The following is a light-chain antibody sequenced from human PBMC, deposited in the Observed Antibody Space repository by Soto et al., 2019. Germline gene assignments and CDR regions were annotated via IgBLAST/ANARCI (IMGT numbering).Light chain of an antibody. CDR3: QQYGRALT. V-gene: IGKV3-20*01. CDR2: GAS. J-gene: IGKJ4*01. Sequence: EIVLTQSPGTLSLSPGERATLSCRASQSVSSSYLAWYQQKHGQAPRLLIYGASSRATGIPDRFSGSGSGTDFTLTISRLEPEDFALYYCQQYGRALTFGGGTKVEIK. CDR1: QSVSSSY.